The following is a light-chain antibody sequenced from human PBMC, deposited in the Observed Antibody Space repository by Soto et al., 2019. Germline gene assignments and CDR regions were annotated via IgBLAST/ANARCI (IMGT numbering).Light chain of an antibody. V-gene: IGLV2-8*01. CDR1: SSDVGGYNF. CDR3: SSYAGSNIVV. Sequence: QSALTQPPSASGSPGQSVTISCTGTSSDVGGYNFVSWYQQHPGKAPKLMIYEVSERPSGVPDRFSGSKSGNTDSLTVSGHQAEDEADYYCSSYAGSNIVVFGGGTKVTVL. CDR2: EVS. J-gene: IGLJ2*01.